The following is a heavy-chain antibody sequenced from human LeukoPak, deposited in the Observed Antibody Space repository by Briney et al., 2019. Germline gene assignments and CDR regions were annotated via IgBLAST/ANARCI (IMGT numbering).Heavy chain of an antibody. V-gene: IGHV4-31*03. CDR2: IYYSGST. J-gene: IGHJ5*02. CDR1: GGSISSGGYY. Sequence: SQTLSLTCTVSGGSISSGGYYWRWIRQHPGKGLEWIGYIYYSGSTYYNPSLKSRVTISVDTSKNQFSLKLSSVTAADTAVYYCARDGTGSGYYSGWFDPWGQGTLVTVSS. CDR3: ARDGTGSGYYSGWFDP. D-gene: IGHD3-3*01.